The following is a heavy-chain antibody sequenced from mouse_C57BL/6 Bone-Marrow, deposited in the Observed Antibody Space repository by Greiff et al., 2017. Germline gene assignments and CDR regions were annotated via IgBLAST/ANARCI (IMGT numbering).Heavy chain of an antibody. J-gene: IGHJ2*01. CDR1: GYTFTSYG. V-gene: IGHV1-81*01. D-gene: IGHD4-1*01. CDR3: ASRGTGYYFDY. Sequence: VQLQQSGAELARPGASVKLSCKASGYTFTSYGISWVKQRTGQGLEWIGEIYPRSGNTYYNEKFKGKATLTADKSSHTAYMELRRLTSEDSAVYFCASRGTGYYFDYWGQGTTLTVSS. CDR2: IYPRSGNT.